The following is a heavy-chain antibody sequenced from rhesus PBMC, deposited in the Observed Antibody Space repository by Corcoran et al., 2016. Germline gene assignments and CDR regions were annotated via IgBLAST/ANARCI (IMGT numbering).Heavy chain of an antibody. D-gene: IGHD1-1*01. J-gene: IGHJ6*01. CDR1: GYSFTSSL. CDR2: IYPGDSDT. Sequence: EVQLVQSGAEVKRPGESLRISCTTSGYSFTSSLISWVLPIPGKGLEGRGSIYPGDSDTRYNPSCQGHVTISADKSISTTYLQWSSLKASDTATYYCAKGAGTIGPYGLDSWGQGVVVTVSS. V-gene: IGHV5S1*01. CDR3: AKGAGTIGPYGLDS.